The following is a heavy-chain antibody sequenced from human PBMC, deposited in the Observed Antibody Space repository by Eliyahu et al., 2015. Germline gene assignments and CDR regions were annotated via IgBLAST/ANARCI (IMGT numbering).Heavy chain of an antibody. D-gene: IGHD4-17*01. Sequence: QITLKESGPTLVKPTQTLTLTCTFSGFSLSTSGVGVGWIRQPPGKALEWLALIYWDDDKRYSPSLKSRLTITKDTSKNQVVLTMTNMDPVDTATYYCAHARINYGVDYWGQGTLVTVSS. J-gene: IGHJ4*02. CDR2: IYWDDDK. CDR3: AHARINYGVDY. CDR1: GFSLSTSGVG. V-gene: IGHV2-5*02.